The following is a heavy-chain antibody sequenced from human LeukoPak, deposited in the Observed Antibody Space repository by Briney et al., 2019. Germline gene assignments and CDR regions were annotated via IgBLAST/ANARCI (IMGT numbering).Heavy chain of an antibody. V-gene: IGHV3-30-3*01. CDR2: ISYDGTKI. D-gene: IGHD3-3*02. J-gene: IGHJ1*01. CDR3: ARDSVKLPGISYFDN. CDR1: GFSFSTHK. Sequence: GGSLRLSCAASGFSFSTHKMNWVRPAPGKGLEWVAVISYDGTKIYYADSAKGRFTISRDNSKNMVYLQMNSLRAEDTALYYCARDSVKLPGISYFDNWGQGTLVTVSS.